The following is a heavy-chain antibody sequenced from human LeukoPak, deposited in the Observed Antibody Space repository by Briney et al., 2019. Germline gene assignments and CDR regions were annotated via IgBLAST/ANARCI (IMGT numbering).Heavy chain of an antibody. J-gene: IGHJ4*02. CDR1: GFTFSSYG. V-gene: IGHV3-23*01. D-gene: IGHD4-17*01. Sequence: GGTLRLSCAASGFTFSSYGMSWVRRAPGKGLEWVSSLSGSGGSTYYADSVKGRFTISRDNSKNTLYLQMNSLRVDDTAIYYCAKLGDSHYYGDYEDYWGQGTLVTVSS. CDR3: AKLGDSHYYGDYEDY. CDR2: LSGSGGST.